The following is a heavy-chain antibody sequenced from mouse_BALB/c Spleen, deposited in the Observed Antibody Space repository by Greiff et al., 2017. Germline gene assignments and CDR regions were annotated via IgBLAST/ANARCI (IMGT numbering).Heavy chain of an antibody. CDR2: IYPGDGST. V-gene: IGHV1S56*01. Sequence: QVQLQQSGPELVKPGASVKMSCKASGYTFTSYYIHWVKQRPGQGLEWIGWIYPGDGSTKYNEKFKGKTTLTADKSSSTAYMLLSSLTSEDSAIYFCARRGTTVDAMDYWGQGTSVTVSS. CDR3: ARRGTTVDAMDY. D-gene: IGHD1-1*01. CDR1: GYTFTSYY. J-gene: IGHJ4*01.